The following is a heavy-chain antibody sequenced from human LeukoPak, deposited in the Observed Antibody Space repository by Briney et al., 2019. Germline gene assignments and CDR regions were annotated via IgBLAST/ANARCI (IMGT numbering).Heavy chain of an antibody. V-gene: IGHV4-59*01. CDR2: IYYSGST. J-gene: IGHJ4*02. Sequence: PSETLSHTCTVSGGSISSYYWSWIRQPPGKGLEWIGYIYYSGSTNYNPSLKSRVTISVDTSKNQFSLKLSSVTAADTAVYYCARAGRASGWYYFDYWGQGTLVTVSS. CDR3: ARAGRASGWYYFDY. D-gene: IGHD6-19*01. CDR1: GGSISSYY.